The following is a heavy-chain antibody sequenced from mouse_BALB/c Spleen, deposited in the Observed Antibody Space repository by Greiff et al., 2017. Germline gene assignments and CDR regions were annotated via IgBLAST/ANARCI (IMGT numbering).Heavy chain of an antibody. CDR3: ARHEQLGGFAY. D-gene: IGHD4-1*02. Sequence: QFHLQQSGAGLLKPGPSVKLSCKASGYTFPRNFIPWVKQRSGQGLAWIGWFYPGSGSIKYKKKFKDKATLTADKSSSTVYMELSRLTSEDSAVYFCARHEQLGGFAYWGQGTLVTVSA. CDR1: GYTFPRNF. V-gene: IGHV1-62-2*01. CDR2: FYPGSGSI. J-gene: IGHJ3*01.